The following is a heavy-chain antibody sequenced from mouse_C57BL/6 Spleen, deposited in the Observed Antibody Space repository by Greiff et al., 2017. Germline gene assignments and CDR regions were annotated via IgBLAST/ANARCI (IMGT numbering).Heavy chain of an antibody. CDR2: IDPEDGET. CDR3: ALRLYAMDY. V-gene: IGHV14-2*01. J-gene: IGHJ4*01. CDR1: GFNIKDYY. Sequence: EVQLKESGAELVKPGASVKLSCTASGFNIKDYYMHWVKQRTEQGLEWIGRIDPEDGETKYAQKFQGKATIPADTSSNTAYLQLSSLTSEDTAVYYCALRLYAMDYWGQGTSVTVSS.